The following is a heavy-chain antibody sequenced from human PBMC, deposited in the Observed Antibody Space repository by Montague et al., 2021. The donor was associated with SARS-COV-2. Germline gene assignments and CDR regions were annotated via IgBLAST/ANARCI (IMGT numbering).Heavy chain of an antibody. CDR2: ITNSGSV. CDR3: ARQKLRPHKPIKKEFYYYGLDI. CDR1: GGSFSRYS. Sequence: SETLSLTCAVYGGSFSRYSYNWVRQAPGKGLEWIGEITNSGSVNYQPSLNNRVTISVDPSKSQVSLRLTSVTVADTAIYFCARQKLRPHKPIKKEFYYYGLDIWGQGTTVTV. J-gene: IGHJ6*02. V-gene: IGHV4-34*01.